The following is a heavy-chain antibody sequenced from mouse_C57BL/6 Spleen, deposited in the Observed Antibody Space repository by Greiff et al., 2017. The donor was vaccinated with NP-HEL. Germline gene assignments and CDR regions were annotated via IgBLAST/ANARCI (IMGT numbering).Heavy chain of an antibody. CDR2: ISSGGSYT. CDR3: ARHGELGQEFAY. J-gene: IGHJ3*01. CDR1: GFTFSSYG. D-gene: IGHD4-1*01. V-gene: IGHV5-6*01. Sequence: EVQLVESGGDLVKPGGSLKLSCSASGFTFSSYGMSWVRQTPDKRLEWVATISSGGSYTYYPDSVKGRFTISRDNAKNTLYLQMSSLKSEDTAMYYCARHGELGQEFAYWGQGTLVTVSA.